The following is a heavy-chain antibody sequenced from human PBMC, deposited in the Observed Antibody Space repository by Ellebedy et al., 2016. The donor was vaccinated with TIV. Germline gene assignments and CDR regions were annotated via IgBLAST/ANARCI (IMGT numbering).Heavy chain of an antibody. D-gene: IGHD6-19*01. CDR1: GFTFSSYW. V-gene: IGHV3-21*06. CDR3: ARDQGWAVAGTTRFDY. Sequence: PGGSLRLSCAASGFTFSSYWMSWVRQAPGKGLEWVSSISSSSSYIYYADSVKGRFTISRDNAKNSLYLQMSSLRAEDTAVYYCARDQGWAVAGTTRFDYWGQGTLVTVSS. CDR2: ISSSSSYI. J-gene: IGHJ4*02.